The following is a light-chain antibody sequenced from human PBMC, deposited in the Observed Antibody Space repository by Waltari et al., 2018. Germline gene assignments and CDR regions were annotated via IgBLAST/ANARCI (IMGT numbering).Light chain of an antibody. CDR2: KAS. Sequence: DIQMTQSPSTLSASVGDRVTIACRARQSISSWLAWYQQKPGKALKLLIYKASTLESGVPSRFSGSGSGTEFTLTISILQPDDFATYYCQHYNTYSRSITFGQGTRLEIQ. CDR1: QSISSW. V-gene: IGKV1-5*03. J-gene: IGKJ5*01. CDR3: QHYNTYSRSIT.